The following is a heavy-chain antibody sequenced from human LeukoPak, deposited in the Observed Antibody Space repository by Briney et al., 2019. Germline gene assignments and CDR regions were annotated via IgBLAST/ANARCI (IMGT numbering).Heavy chain of an antibody. V-gene: IGHV3-23*01. CDR3: AKVSTTAEYFQH. D-gene: IGHD1-1*01. J-gene: IGHJ1*01. CDR2: ISGRCGST. CDR1: GFTFSSYA. Sequence: GGSLRLSCAASGFTFSSYAMSWVRQAPGKGLEWVSAISGRCGSTYYADSVKGRFTIPRDNSKNTLYLQMNSLRAEDTAVYYCAKVSTTAEYFQHWGQGTLVTVSS.